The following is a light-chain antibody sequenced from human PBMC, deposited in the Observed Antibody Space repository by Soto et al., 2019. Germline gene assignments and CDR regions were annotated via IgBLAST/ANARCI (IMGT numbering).Light chain of an antibody. CDR2: GAS. J-gene: IGKJ1*01. CDR1: QSVSSN. Sequence: EIVMTQSPTTLSVSPGERAIVSCRASQSVSSNLAWYQQKPGQAPRLLIYGASTRATGIPARFSGSGSGTEFSLTISSLQSEDFALYYCQQYNNWPRTFGQGTKVEFK. V-gene: IGKV3-15*01. CDR3: QQYNNWPRT.